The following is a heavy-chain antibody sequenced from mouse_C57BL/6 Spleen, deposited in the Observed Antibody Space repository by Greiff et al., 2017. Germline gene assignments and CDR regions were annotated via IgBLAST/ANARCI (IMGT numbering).Heavy chain of an antibody. V-gene: IGHV1-64*01. D-gene: IGHD2-4*01. CDR3: AREEDYDYDGYAMDY. CDR1: GYTFTSYW. Sequence: QVQLQQPGAELVKPGASVKLSCKASGYTFTSYWMHWVKQRPGQGLEWIGMIHPNSGSTNYNEKFKSKATMTVDKSSSTAYMQLSILTSEDSAVYYCAREEDYDYDGYAMDYWGQGTSVTVSS. CDR2: IHPNSGST. J-gene: IGHJ4*01.